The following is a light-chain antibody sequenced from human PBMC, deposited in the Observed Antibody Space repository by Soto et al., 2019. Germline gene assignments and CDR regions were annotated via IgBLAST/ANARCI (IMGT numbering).Light chain of an antibody. Sequence: EIVLTQSPGTLSLSPGERATLSCRASQSVSNNYLAWYQQKPGQAPRLLIYGASSRATGIPDRFSGSGSGTEFTLTISSLQSEDFALYYCQQYNNWPRTFGQGTKVDIK. CDR1: QSVSNN. J-gene: IGKJ1*01. V-gene: IGKV3D-15*01. CDR2: GAS. CDR3: QQYNNWPRT.